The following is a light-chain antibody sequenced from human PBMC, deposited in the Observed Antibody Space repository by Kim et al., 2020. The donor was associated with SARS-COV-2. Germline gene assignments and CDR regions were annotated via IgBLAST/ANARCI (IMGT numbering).Light chain of an antibody. J-gene: IGLJ2*01. V-gene: IGLV3-1*01. Sequence: SYELTQPPSVSVFPGQTASITCSGDKLGDKYACWYQQKPGQSPVLVIYQDSKRPSGIPVRFSGSNSGNTATLTISGTQAMDEADYYCQAWDSSTVVFGGGIQLTVL. CDR1: KLGDKY. CDR3: QAWDSSTVV. CDR2: QDS.